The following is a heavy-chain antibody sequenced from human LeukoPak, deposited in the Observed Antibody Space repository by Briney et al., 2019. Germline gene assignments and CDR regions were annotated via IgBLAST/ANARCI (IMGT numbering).Heavy chain of an antibody. V-gene: IGHV3-66*01. J-gene: IGHJ4*02. CDR2: IYGGGSK. D-gene: IGHD3-22*01. CDR1: GFTVSSNY. CDR3: ARDPHDSSGYYFDY. Sequence: GGSLRLSCAASGFTVSSNYMNWVRQAPGKGLEWVSVIYGGGSKKYADSGKGRFTISRDTSKNTLYLQMNSLRAEDTAVYYCARDPHDSSGYYFDYWGQGILVTVSS.